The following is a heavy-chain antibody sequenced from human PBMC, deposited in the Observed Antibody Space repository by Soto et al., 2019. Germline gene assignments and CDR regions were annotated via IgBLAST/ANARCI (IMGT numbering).Heavy chain of an antibody. J-gene: IGHJ4*02. CDR1: GYTFSSYG. CDR3: ARDCSGGSCSTTY. Sequence: QVQLVQSGAEVKKPGASVKVSCKASGYTFSSYGISWVRQGPGQGLEWMGWISVYNGNKMYAQKFQGRVTMTTDTSTSTAYMELRSLRSDDTAVYYCARDCSGGSCSTTYWGQGTLVTVSS. CDR2: ISVYNGNK. V-gene: IGHV1-18*01. D-gene: IGHD2-15*01.